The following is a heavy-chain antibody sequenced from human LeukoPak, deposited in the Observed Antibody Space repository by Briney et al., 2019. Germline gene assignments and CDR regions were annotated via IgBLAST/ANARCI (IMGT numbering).Heavy chain of an antibody. D-gene: IGHD1-26*01. V-gene: IGHV1-69*02. CDR3: ARSLGATHDAFDI. Sequence: SVKVSCKASGGTFSSYTISWVRQTPGQGLEWMGRIIPILGIANYAQKFQGRVTITADKSTSTAYMELSSLRSEDTAVYYCARSLGATHDAFDIWGQGTMVTVSS. J-gene: IGHJ3*02. CDR2: IIPILGIA. CDR1: GGTFSSYT.